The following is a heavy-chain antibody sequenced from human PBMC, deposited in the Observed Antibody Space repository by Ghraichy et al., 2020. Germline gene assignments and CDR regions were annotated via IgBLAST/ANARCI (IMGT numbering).Heavy chain of an antibody. D-gene: IGHD7-27*01. CDR3: TTETPYTHNWGSLNDVFDV. J-gene: IGHJ3*01. CDR2: IKPITDPETI. CDR1: GFTFRNAW. V-gene: IGHV3-15*01. Sequence: LSLTCAASGFTFRNAWMNWVRQAPGKGLEWVGRIKPITDPETIVYAAPVRGRFTISRDDSRNTLYLQMNSLKSDDTAIYYCTTETPYTHNWGSLNDVFDVCGQGRMVTVSS.